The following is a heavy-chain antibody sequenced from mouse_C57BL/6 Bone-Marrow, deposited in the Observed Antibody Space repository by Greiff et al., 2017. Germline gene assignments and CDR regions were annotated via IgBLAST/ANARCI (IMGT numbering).Heavy chain of an antibody. J-gene: IGHJ3*01. V-gene: IGHV14-4*01. CDR1: GFNIKDDY. CDR3: TTHYDYLWFAY. CDR2: IDPENGDT. Sequence: EVQLQQSGAELVRPGASVKLSCTASGFNIKDDYMHWVKQRPEQGLEWIGWIDPENGDTEYASKFQGKATITADTSSNTAYLQLSSLTSEDTAVYCGTTHYDYLWFAYWGQGTLVTVSA. D-gene: IGHD2-4*01.